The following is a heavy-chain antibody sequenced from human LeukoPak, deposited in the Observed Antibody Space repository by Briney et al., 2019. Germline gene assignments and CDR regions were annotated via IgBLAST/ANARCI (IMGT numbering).Heavy chain of an antibody. CDR1: GYSISSGYY. J-gene: IGHJ4*02. Sequence: SETLSLTCTVSGYSISSGYYWGWIRQPPGKGLEWIGSIYHSGSTYYNPSLKSRVTMSVDMSTRQISLKLSSVTAADTAVYYCARAVGGDGSGSLWGPGTLVTVSS. CDR3: ARAVGGDGSGSL. CDR2: IYHSGST. D-gene: IGHD3-10*01. V-gene: IGHV4-38-2*02.